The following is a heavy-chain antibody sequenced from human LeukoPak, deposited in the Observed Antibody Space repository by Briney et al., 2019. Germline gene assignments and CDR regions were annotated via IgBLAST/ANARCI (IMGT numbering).Heavy chain of an antibody. D-gene: IGHD3-9*01. CDR3: ARDGLDILTGYVDY. Sequence: SVKVSCKASGGTFSSYAISWVRQAPGQGLEWMGGIIPIFGTANYAQKFQGRVTITADESTSTAYMELSSLRSEDTAVYYCARDGLDILTGYVDYWGQGTLVTVSS. V-gene: IGHV1-69*13. CDR1: GGTFSSYA. J-gene: IGHJ4*02. CDR2: IIPIFGTA.